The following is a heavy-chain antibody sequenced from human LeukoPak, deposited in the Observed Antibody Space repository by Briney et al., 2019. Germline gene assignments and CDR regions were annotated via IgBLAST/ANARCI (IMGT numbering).Heavy chain of an antibody. CDR2: ITGIGGGT. Sequence: PGGSLRLSCAGSGFMFEHYAMNWVRRAPGRGLEWVSVITGIGGGTYYAESVEGRFTVSRDNSKNTVYLQMNSLGADDTAVYYCAKDGGSTLPYYFDWWGQGTLVTVAS. CDR3: AKDGGSTLPYYFDW. D-gene: IGHD3-10*01. V-gene: IGHV3-23*01. J-gene: IGHJ4*02. CDR1: GFMFEHYA.